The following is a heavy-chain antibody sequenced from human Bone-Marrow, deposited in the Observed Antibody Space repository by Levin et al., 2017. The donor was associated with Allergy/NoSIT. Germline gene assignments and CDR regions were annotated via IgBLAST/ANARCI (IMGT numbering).Heavy chain of an antibody. CDR2: ISGSGGST. D-gene: IGHD6-19*01. J-gene: IGHJ4*02. V-gene: IGHV3-23*01. Sequence: LSLTCAASGFTFSSYAMSWVRQAPGKGLEWVSAISGSGGSTYYADSVKGRFTISRDNSKNTLYLQMNSLRAEDTAVYYCAKGGRGSSGFFDYWGQGTLVTVSS. CDR3: AKGGRGSSGFFDY. CDR1: GFTFSSYA.